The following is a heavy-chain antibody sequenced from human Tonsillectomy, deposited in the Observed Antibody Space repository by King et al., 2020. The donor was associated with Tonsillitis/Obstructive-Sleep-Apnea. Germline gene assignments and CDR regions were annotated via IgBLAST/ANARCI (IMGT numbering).Heavy chain of an antibody. CDR3: AREKYYDFWSGNYYYMDV. D-gene: IGHD3-3*01. CDR1: GYSFTSYW. CDR2: IYPGDSDT. J-gene: IGHJ6*03. V-gene: IGHV5-51*01. Sequence: VQLVESGAEVKKPGESLKISCKGSGYSFTSYWIGWVRQMPGKGLEWMGIIYPGDSDTRYSPSFQGQVTISAEKSISTAYLQWSSLKASDTAMYYCAREKYYDFWSGNYYYMDVWGKGTTVTVSS.